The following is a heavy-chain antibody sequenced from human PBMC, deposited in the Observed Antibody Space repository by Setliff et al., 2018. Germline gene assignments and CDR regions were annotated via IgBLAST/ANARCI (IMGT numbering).Heavy chain of an antibody. CDR1: GGSFSGYY. D-gene: IGHD6-13*01. V-gene: IGHV4-34*01. J-gene: IGHJ1*01. CDR2: INHSGST. CDR3: ARGGRYSSSWYFTEYFQD. Sequence: PSETLSLTCAVYGGSFSGYYWSWIRQPPVKGLEWIGEINHSGSTNYNPYLTSRVTISVDTSKNQISLKLSSVTAADTAVYYCARGGRYSSSWYFTEYFQDWGQGTLVPVSS.